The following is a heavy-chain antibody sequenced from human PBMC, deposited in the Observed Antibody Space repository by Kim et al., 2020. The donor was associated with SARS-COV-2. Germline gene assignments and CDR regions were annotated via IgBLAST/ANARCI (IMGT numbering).Heavy chain of an antibody. D-gene: IGHD3-16*01. J-gene: IGHJ5*02. V-gene: IGHV3-21*05. CDR2: IGSSGGSE. CDR1: GFTFGAYS. Sequence: GGSLRLSCAASGFTFGAYSIHWVRQAPGKGLEWISHIGSSGGSEYYADSVKGRFTISRDNAKNSLYLQMNSLRAEDTAVYYCARGFRLGIMVSCGQGTLVTVSA. CDR3: ARGFRLGIMVS.